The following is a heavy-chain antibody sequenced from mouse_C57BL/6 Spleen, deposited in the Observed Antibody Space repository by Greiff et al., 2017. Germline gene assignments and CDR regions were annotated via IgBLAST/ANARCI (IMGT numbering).Heavy chain of an antibody. CDR1: GYTFTDYN. J-gene: IGHJ2*01. CDR2: INPYNGGT. V-gene: IGHV1-22*01. CDR3: ARENDLDY. Sequence: EVQLQQSGPVLVKPGASVKMSCKASGYTFTDYNMHWVKQSHGKSLEWIGFINPYNGGTSYNQKFKGKATLTVDKSSSTAYMELRSLTSEDSAVYYCARENDLDYWGQGTTLTVSS. D-gene: IGHD5-1*01.